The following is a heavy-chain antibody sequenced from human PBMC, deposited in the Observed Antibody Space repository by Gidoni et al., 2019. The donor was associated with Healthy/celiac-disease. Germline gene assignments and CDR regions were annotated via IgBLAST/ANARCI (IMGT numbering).Heavy chain of an antibody. CDR3: ARRGGGYGRFDY. J-gene: IGHJ4*02. CDR2: IYYSGST. V-gene: IGHV4-39*01. Sequence: DGLEWIGSIYYSGSTYYNPSLKSRVTISVDTSKNQFSLKLSSVTAADTAVYYCARRGGGYGRFDYWGQGTLVTVSS. D-gene: IGHD5-12*01.